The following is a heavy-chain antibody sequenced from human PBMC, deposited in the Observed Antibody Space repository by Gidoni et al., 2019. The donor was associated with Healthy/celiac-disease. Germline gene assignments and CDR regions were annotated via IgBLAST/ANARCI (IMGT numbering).Heavy chain of an antibody. V-gene: IGHV3-23*01. J-gene: IGHJ4*02. CDR3: AKGNGVLKGLFDY. D-gene: IGHD3-10*01. CDR1: GFPFSSYA. CDR2: ISGSGGST. Sequence: EVQLLESGGGLVQPGGSLRLSCAASGFPFSSYAMSWVRQAPGKGLGWVSAISGSGGSTYYADSVKGRFTISRDNSKNTLYLQMNSLRAEDTAVYYCAKGNGVLKGLFDYWGQGTLVTVSS.